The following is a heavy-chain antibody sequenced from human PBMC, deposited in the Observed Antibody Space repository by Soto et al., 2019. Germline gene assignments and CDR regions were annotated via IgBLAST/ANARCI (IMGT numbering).Heavy chain of an antibody. CDR2: ISGSGNTI. CDR1: GFTLSDNP. Sequence: PGGSLRLSCAASGFTLSDNPINWGRQAPGKGLEWVSYISGSGNTIYYADSVKGRFTISRDNARNSLYLQMSSLRAEDSAVYYCARGRDLMLRGLGGWSRTPYDYYYGMDVWGQGTTVTVSS. J-gene: IGHJ6*02. CDR3: ARGRDLMLRGLGGWSRTPYDYYYGMDV. V-gene: IGHV3-11*01. D-gene: IGHD3-10*01.